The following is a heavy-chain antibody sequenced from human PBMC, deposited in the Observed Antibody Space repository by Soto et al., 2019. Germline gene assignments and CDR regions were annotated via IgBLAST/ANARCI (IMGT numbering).Heavy chain of an antibody. CDR2: INHSGST. J-gene: IGHJ5*02. CDR1: GGSFSGYY. CDR3: ARGKKRPYSSIGNWFDP. V-gene: IGHV4-34*01. Sequence: PAETLSLTCAVYGGSFSGYYWSGIRQPPGKGLEWIGEINHSGSTNYNPSLKSRVTISVDTSKSQFSLKLSSVTAADTAVYYCARGKKRPYSSIGNWFDPWGQGTLVTVSS. D-gene: IGHD6-13*01.